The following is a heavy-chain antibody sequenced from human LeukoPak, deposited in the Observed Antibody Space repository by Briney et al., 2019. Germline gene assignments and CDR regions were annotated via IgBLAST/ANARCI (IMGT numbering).Heavy chain of an antibody. Sequence: PGGSLRLSCAASGFTFSSYAMSWVRQAPGKGLEWVSAISGSGGSTYYADSVRGRFTISRDNAKNSLYLQMNSLRAEDTALYYCARCSRSSTDCYSAFDIWGQGTMVTVSS. CDR3: ARCSRSSTDCYSAFDI. CDR2: ISGSGGST. V-gene: IGHV3-23*01. CDR1: GFTFSSYA. D-gene: IGHD2-2*02. J-gene: IGHJ3*02.